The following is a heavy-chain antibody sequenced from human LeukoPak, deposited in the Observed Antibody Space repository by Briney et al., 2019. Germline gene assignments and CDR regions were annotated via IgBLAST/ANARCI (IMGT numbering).Heavy chain of an antibody. D-gene: IGHD1-20*01. V-gene: IGHV4-59*08. J-gene: IGHJ6*02. Sequence: SETLSLTCTVSGGSISSYYWSWIRQPPGKGLEWIGYIYYSGSTNYNPSLKSRVTISVDTSKNQFSLNLRSVTAADTAVYYCARNNWSIDYGIDVWGQGTTVIVSS. CDR3: ARNNWSIDYGIDV. CDR2: IYYSGST. CDR1: GGSISSYY.